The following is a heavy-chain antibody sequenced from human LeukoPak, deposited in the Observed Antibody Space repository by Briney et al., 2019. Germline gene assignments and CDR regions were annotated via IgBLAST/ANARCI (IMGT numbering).Heavy chain of an antibody. V-gene: IGHV1-46*01. D-gene: IGHD3-10*01. J-gene: IGHJ4*02. Sequence: ASVTVSCKASGYTFTSYYMHWVRQAPGRGLEWMGIINPSGGSTSYAQKFQGRVTMTRDTSTSTVYMELSSLRSEDTAVYYCARRGGYGSGSYDFDYWGQGTLVTVSS. CDR1: GYTFTSYY. CDR2: INPSGGST. CDR3: ARRGGYGSGSYDFDY.